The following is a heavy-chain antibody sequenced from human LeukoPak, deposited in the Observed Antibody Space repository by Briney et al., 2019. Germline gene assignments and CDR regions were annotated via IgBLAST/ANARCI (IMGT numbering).Heavy chain of an antibody. CDR1: GGSISSYY. CDR2: IYYSGYI. D-gene: IGHD5-24*01. V-gene: IGHV4-59*12. CDR3: AREEIRSWFDP. J-gene: IGHJ5*02. Sequence: PSETLSLTCAVSGGSISSYYWSWLRQPPNKGLEWIGYIYYSGYIKYNPSLMSRVTISVDTSKNQFSLKLSSVTAADTAVYYCAREEIRSWFDPWGQGTLVTVSS.